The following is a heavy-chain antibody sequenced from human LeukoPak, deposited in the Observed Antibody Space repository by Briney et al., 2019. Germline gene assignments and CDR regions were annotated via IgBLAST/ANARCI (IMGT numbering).Heavy chain of an antibody. J-gene: IGHJ4*02. D-gene: IGHD6-19*01. CDR2: IYPDDSES. CDR1: GYTFTSYW. CDR3: ARNSGYSSGWPFDY. V-gene: IGHV5-51*01. Sequence: ESLKISCKGSGYTFTSYWIGWVRQMPGKGLEWMGIIYPDDSESRYSPSFQGQVTISVDKSISTAYLQWSSLKASDTAIYYCARNSGYSSGWPFDYWGQGTLVTVSS.